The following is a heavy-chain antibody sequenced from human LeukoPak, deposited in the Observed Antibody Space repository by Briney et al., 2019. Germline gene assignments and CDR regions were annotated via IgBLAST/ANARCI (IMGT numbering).Heavy chain of an antibody. CDR1: GFMFSSDA. CDR2: ISYDGSNK. CDR3: ARGSQWLDSWFDC. V-gene: IGHV3-30*09. J-gene: IGHJ5*01. D-gene: IGHD6-19*01. Sequence: PGGSLRLSCAASGFMFSSDAMHWVRQAPGKGLEWVAVISYDGSNKYYADSEKGRIAISRDNSKNMLYLEMSSLRAEDTAVYYCARGSQWLDSWFDCWGHGTLVTVSS.